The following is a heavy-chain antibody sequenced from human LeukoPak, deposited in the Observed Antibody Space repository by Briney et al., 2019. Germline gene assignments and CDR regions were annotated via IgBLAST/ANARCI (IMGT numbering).Heavy chain of an antibody. CDR3: AKVMEDIVLMVYAIHSYYGMDV. Sequence: SGGSLRLSCAASGFTFSTYAMSWVRQAPGKGLEWVSAISGSGGSTYYADSVKGRFTISRDNSKNTLYLQMNSLRAEDTAVYYCAKVMEDIVLMVYAIHSYYGMDVWGQGTTVTVSS. D-gene: IGHD2-8*01. CDR2: ISGSGGST. J-gene: IGHJ6*02. CDR1: GFTFSTYA. V-gene: IGHV3-23*01.